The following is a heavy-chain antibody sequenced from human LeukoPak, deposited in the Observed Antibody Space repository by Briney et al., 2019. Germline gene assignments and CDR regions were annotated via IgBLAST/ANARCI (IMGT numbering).Heavy chain of an antibody. V-gene: IGHV3-72*01. CDR3: PRDHGDYYFDY. Sequence: GGGPRLSCAGPGFTFNDHRMDWGGPAPGEGREGVGRPRNKGNTYTTEYAASVKGRFIISRDDSKNSLYLQMNSLKTEDTAVYYCPRDHGDYYFDYWGQGTLVTVSS. CDR2: PRNKGNTYTT. J-gene: IGHJ4*02. D-gene: IGHD4-17*01. CDR1: GFTFNDHR.